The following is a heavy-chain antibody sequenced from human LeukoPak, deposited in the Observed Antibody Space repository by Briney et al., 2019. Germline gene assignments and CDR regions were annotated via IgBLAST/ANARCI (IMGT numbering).Heavy chain of an antibody. Sequence: KPSETLSLTCTVSGGSISSGNYYWGWIRQPPGKGLEWIGSISYSGSTYYNASLKSRVTISVDTSKNQFSLKLSSVTAADTAVYYCATGTYSDYYVYWGQGTLVTVSS. CDR2: ISYSGST. CDR1: GGSISSGNYY. V-gene: IGHV4-39*01. J-gene: IGHJ4*02. CDR3: ATGTYSDYYVY. D-gene: IGHD5-12*01.